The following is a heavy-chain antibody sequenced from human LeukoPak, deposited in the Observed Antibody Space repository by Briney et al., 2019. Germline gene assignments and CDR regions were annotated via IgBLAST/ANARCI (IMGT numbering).Heavy chain of an antibody. J-gene: IGHJ6*02. V-gene: IGHV3-30*18. Sequence: GGSLRLSCAASGFTFSSYGMHWVRQAPGKGLEWAAVLSFDGGERSYADSVKGRFTISRDNSENTLYLQMNSLRAEDTAVYFCAKGRGSYYYYSMDVWGQGTTVTVSS. D-gene: IGHD6-19*01. CDR1: GFTFSSYG. CDR2: LSFDGGER. CDR3: AKGRGSYYYYSMDV.